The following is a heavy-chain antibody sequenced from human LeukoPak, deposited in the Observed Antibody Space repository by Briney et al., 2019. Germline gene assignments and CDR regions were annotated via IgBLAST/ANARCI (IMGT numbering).Heavy chain of an antibody. V-gene: IGHV1-24*01. Sequence: GASVKVSCKVSGYTLTELSMHWVRQAPGKGLEWMGGFDPEDGETIYAQKFQGRVTMTEDTSTDTAYTELSSLRSEDTAVYYCATDLGNSSGWYYFDYWGQGTLVTVSS. CDR1: GYTLTELS. D-gene: IGHD6-19*01. J-gene: IGHJ4*02. CDR2: FDPEDGET. CDR3: ATDLGNSSGWYYFDY.